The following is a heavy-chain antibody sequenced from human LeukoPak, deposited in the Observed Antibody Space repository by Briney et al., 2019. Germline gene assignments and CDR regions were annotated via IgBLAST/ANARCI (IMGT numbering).Heavy chain of an antibody. CDR1: GYTFTNYD. J-gene: IGHJ5*02. CDR2: MNPNTGKS. Sequence: ASRKVSCTASGYTFTNYDINWVRQAAGQGLEWIAWMNPNTGKSVYAQRCQCRVTMTRATSIATASMALSSLRSEDTAVSSCARTSCSSTRCLHPWGQGTLVTASS. V-gene: IGHV1-8*01. D-gene: IGHD2-2*01. CDR3: ARTSCSSTRCLHP.